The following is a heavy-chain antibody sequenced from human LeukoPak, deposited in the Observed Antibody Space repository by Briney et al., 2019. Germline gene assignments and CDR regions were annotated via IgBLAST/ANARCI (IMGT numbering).Heavy chain of an antibody. Sequence: SVKVSCKASGGTFSSYAISWVRQAPGQGLEWMGRIIPIFGTANYAQKFQGRVTITTDESMSTAYMELSSLRSEDTAVYYCAGDLRDYYDSSGPEDAFDIWGQGTMVTVSS. V-gene: IGHV1-69*05. CDR3: AGDLRDYYDSSGPEDAFDI. D-gene: IGHD3-22*01. CDR1: GGTFSSYA. CDR2: IIPIFGTA. J-gene: IGHJ3*02.